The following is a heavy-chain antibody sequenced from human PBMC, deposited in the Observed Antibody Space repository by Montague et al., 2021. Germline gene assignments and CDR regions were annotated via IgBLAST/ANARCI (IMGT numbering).Heavy chain of an antibody. Sequence: SETPSLTCTVSGGSISSSSYYWGWIRQPPGKGLEWIGSIYYSGSTYYNPSLKSRVTISVDTSKNQFSLKLSSVTAADTAAYYCARHVIGNYGMDVWGQGTTVTVSS. D-gene: IGHD3-16*02. V-gene: IGHV4-39*01. J-gene: IGHJ6*02. CDR2: IYYSGST. CDR3: ARHVIGNYGMDV. CDR1: GGSISSSSYY.